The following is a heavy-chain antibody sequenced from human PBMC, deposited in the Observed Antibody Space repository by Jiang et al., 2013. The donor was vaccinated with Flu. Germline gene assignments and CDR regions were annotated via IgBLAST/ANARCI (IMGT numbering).Heavy chain of an antibody. V-gene: IGHV1-69*01. CDR1: GDTFSYS. CDR2: IIPIFGTV. Sequence: SGAEVKKPGSSVKVSCKTSGDTFSYSMSWVRQAPGQGLEWVGGIIPIFGTVHYAQNFQGRVTITADESTSTAYMELSSLRSEDTAVYYCARGRGYGTYDFDYWGQGTLVTVSS. D-gene: IGHD4-17*01. CDR3: ARGRGYGTYDFDY. J-gene: IGHJ4*02.